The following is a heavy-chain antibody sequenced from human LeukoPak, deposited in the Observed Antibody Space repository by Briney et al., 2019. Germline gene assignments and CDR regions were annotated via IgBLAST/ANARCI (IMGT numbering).Heavy chain of an antibody. J-gene: IGHJ5*02. V-gene: IGHV4-59*12. D-gene: IGHD3-9*01. Sequence: SETLSLTCTVSGGSISSYYWSWIRQPPGKGLECIGYIYYSGSTNYNPSLKSRVTISVDTSKNQFSLKLSSVTAADTAVYYCARTRWDDILTGYYVFGWFDPWGQGTLVTVSS. CDR2: IYYSGST. CDR1: GGSISSYY. CDR3: ARTRWDDILTGYYVFGWFDP.